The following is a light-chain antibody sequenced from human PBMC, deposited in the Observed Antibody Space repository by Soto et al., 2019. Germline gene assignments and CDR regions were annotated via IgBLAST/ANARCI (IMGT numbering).Light chain of an antibody. J-gene: IGLJ1*01. CDR3: GTWDSSLSAGRV. V-gene: IGLV1-51*01. CDR1: SSNIGNNY. CDR2: DNN. Sequence: QSVLTQPPSVSAAPGQKVTISCSGSSSNIGNNYVSWYQQLPGTAPKLLIYDNNKRPSGIPDRFSGSKSGTSATLGITGLQTGDEADYYCGTWDSSLSAGRVFGTGTKV.